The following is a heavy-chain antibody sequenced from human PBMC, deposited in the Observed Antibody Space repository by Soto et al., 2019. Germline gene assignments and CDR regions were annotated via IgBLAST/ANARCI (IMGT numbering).Heavy chain of an antibody. D-gene: IGHD5-18*01. J-gene: IGHJ4*02. CDR1: GFLVNSAY. CDR3: ARSGYSFAWGY. CDR2: INSDGST. Sequence: EVQLVESGGGLIPPGGSLRLSCAASGFLVNSAYMTWVRQAPGKGLEWLSMINSDGSTLYAESVKGRFTTSRDNSKNRLDLQRNSLRDEDTAMYYCARSGYSFAWGYWGQGTLVIVTS. V-gene: IGHV3-53*01.